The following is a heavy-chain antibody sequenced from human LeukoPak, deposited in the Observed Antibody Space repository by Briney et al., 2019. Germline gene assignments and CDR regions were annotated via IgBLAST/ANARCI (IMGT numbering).Heavy chain of an antibody. J-gene: IGHJ5*02. CDR2: IYTSGST. V-gene: IGHV4-4*07. Sequence: SETLSLTCTVSGGSISSYYWSWIRQPAGKGLEWIGRIYTSGSTNYNPSLKSRVTMSEDTSKNQFSLKLSSVTAADTAVYYCARLDSMGGWFDPWGQGTLVTVSS. D-gene: IGHD3-22*01. CDR3: ARLDSMGGWFDP. CDR1: GGSISSYY.